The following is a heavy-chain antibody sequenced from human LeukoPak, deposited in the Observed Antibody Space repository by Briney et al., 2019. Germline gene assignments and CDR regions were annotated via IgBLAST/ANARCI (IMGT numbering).Heavy chain of an antibody. CDR1: GDTFTSQY. CDR2: IKPHDGST. D-gene: IGHD6-19*01. Sequence: ASVKVPCRTFGDTFTSQYIQWVRQAPGQGLEWMGLIKPHDGSTFYAQSLQGRVTLTRDTSTSTVYMDLSSLRSEDTAIYFCARNNVGSSGWTGLGFWGQGTLVTVPS. CDR3: ARNNVGSSGWTGLGF. J-gene: IGHJ4*02. V-gene: IGHV1-46*04.